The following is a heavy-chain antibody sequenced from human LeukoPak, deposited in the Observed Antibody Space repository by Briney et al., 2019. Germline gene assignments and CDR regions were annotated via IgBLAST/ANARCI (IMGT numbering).Heavy chain of an antibody. Sequence: PGGSLRLSCAASGFTFSTYAMHWVRQAPGKGREWVGVIWHDGSHTEYADSVKGRFTISRDNSKNTLHVQLNRLRVEDTAVYYCAKSGAPFYYYFMDFWGEGTTVTVSS. V-gene: IGHV3-33*06. CDR2: IWHDGSHT. CDR3: AKSGAPFYYYFMDF. J-gene: IGHJ6*03. D-gene: IGHD4/OR15-4a*01. CDR1: GFTFSTYA.